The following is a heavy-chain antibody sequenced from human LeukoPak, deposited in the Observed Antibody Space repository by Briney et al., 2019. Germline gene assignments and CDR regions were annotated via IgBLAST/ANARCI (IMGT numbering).Heavy chain of an antibody. D-gene: IGHD3-22*01. CDR3: ARDSISSGYAI. V-gene: IGHV3-21*01. CDR1: GFTFSSHG. J-gene: IGHJ4*02. Sequence: GGSLRLSCAASGFTFSSHGMNWVRQAPGKGLEWVSSISSSSSYIYYADSVKGRFTISRDNAKNSLYLQMNSLRAEDTAVYYCARDSISSGYAIWGQGTLITVSS. CDR2: ISSSSSYI.